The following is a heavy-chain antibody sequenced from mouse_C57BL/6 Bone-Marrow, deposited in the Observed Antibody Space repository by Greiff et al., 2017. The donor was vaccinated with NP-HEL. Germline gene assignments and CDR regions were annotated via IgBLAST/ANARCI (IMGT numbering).Heavy chain of an antibody. J-gene: IGHJ2*01. Sequence: QVQLKESGAELVRPGASVKLSCKASGYTFTDYYINWVKQRPGQGLEWIARIYPGSGNTYYNEKFKGKATLTAEKSSSTAYMQLSSLTSEDSAVYFCASGDWGLDYWGQGTTLTVSS. CDR3: ASGDWGLDY. CDR1: GYTFTDYY. V-gene: IGHV1-76*01. D-gene: IGHD4-1*01. CDR2: IYPGSGNT.